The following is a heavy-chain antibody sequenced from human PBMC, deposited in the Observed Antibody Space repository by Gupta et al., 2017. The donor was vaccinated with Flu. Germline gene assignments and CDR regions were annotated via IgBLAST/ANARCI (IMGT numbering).Heavy chain of an antibody. V-gene: IGHV3-13*01. J-gene: IGHJ6*02. CDR2: IGTAGDT. CDR3: SRERSPNYSGSGRYGMDV. CDR1: GFTFSSYH. Sequence: EVQLVESGGGLVQPGGSLRLSCAASGFTFSSYHMHWFRTVTGKGLEWVSSIGTAGDTYYPASVKGRFTISRENAKNSLYLQMNSLRAGDTAVYYCSRERSPNYSGSGRYGMDVWGQGTTVTVSS. D-gene: IGHD3-10*01.